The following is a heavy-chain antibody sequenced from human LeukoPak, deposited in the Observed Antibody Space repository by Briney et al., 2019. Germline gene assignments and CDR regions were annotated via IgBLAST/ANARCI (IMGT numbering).Heavy chain of an antibody. CDR1: GYTFISYD. D-gene: IGHD6-19*01. CDR3: ARRAVGNSYYYSMDV. Sequence: GASVKVSCKASGYTFISYDINWVRQVTGQGLEWMGWMNPNSGNTGYAQKFQGRVTITRNTSTSTAFMELSSLRSEDTAVYYCARRAVGNSYYYSMDVWGKGTTVTVSS. CDR2: MNPNSGNT. V-gene: IGHV1-8*03. J-gene: IGHJ6*03.